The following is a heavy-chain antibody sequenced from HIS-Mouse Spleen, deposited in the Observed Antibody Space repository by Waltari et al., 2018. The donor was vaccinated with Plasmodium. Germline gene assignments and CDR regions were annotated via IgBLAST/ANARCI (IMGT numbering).Heavy chain of an antibody. J-gene: IGHJ4*02. Sequence: QVQLVESGGGVVQPGRSLRLSCAASGFTFSSYGMHWVRQAPGKGLGWVAVISYDGGNKYYGDSVKGRFTTNSEKYNNTLYLQMNGLSAEDTAVYYCATSGLTGGTYYFDYWGQGTLVTVSS. CDR3: ATSGLTGGTYYFDY. CDR2: ISYDGGNK. D-gene: IGHD7-27*01. CDR1: GFTFSSYG. V-gene: IGHV3-30*03.